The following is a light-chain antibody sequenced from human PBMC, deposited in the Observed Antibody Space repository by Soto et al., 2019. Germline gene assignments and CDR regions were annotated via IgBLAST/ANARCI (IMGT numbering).Light chain of an antibody. CDR1: SSDVGGYNY. CDR3: CSYAGRYTV. J-gene: IGLJ1*01. Sequence: QSVLTQPRSVSGSPGQSVTLSCSGTSSDVGGYNYVSRYQQHPGKAPKLMIYDVSQRPSGVPDRFSGSKSGNTASLTISGLQSEDEADYYCCSYAGRYTVFGTGTKLTVL. V-gene: IGLV2-11*01. CDR2: DVS.